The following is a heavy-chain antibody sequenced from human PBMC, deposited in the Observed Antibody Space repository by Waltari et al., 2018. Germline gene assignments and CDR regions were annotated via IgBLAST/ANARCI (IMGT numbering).Heavy chain of an antibody. CDR2: IYYSGSA. CDR1: GGAIINSIYY. Sequence: QLQLQESGPGLVKPSETLSITCSVSGGAIINSIYYWGWIRQPPGKGLEWIATIYYSGSAFYSPSLMSRVTISVDTSKNQFSLKLTSVTAADTAVYYCARRSYNKSFLDYWGQGALVTVSS. J-gene: IGHJ4*02. CDR3: ARRSYNKSFLDY. V-gene: IGHV4-39*07. D-gene: IGHD3-10*01.